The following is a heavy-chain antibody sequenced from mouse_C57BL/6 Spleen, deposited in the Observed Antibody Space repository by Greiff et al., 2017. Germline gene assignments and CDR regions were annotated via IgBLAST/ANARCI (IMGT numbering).Heavy chain of an antibody. CDR2: ISDGGSYT. CDR1: GFTFSSYA. D-gene: IGHD3-3*01. J-gene: IGHJ2*01. CDR3: ARDRGYVDY. V-gene: IGHV5-4*01. Sequence: EVKLVESGGGLVKPGGSLKLSCAASGFTFSSYAMSWVRQTPEKRLEWVATISDGGSYTYYPDNVKGRFTISRDNAKNNLYLQMSHLKSEDTAMYYCARDRGYVDYWGQGTTLAVSS.